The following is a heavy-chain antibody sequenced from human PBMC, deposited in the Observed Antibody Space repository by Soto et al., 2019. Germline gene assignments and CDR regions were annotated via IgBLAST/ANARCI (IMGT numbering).Heavy chain of an antibody. D-gene: IGHD3-10*01. Sequence: GGSLRLSCAASGFTFSSYGMHWVRQAPGKGLEWVAVISYDGSNKYYADSVKGRFTISRDNSKNTLYLQMDSLRAEDTAVYYRAKGEVRGIIPSYFDYWGLGTLVTVSS. CDR1: GFTFSSYG. V-gene: IGHV3-30*18. CDR3: AKGEVRGIIPSYFDY. CDR2: ISYDGSNK. J-gene: IGHJ4*02.